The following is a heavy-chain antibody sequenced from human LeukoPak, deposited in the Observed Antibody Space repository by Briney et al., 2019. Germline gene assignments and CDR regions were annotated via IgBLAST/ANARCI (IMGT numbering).Heavy chain of an antibody. CDR3: ARSFLFTIFGVAPYYYYGMDV. D-gene: IGHD3-3*01. Sequence: GASVKVSCKASGYTFTSYGISWVRQAPGQGLEWMGRIIPILGIANYAQKFQGRVTITADKSTSTAYMELSSLRSEDTAVYYCARSFLFTIFGVAPYYYYGMDVWGQGTTVTVSS. J-gene: IGHJ6*02. CDR1: GYTFTSYG. V-gene: IGHV1-69*04. CDR2: IIPILGIA.